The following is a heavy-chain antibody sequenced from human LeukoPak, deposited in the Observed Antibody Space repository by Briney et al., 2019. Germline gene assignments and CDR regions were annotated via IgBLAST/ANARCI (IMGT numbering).Heavy chain of an antibody. CDR3: ARYSGSYYYPPAWDL. J-gene: IGHJ4*02. V-gene: IGHV3-23*01. D-gene: IGHD1-26*01. Sequence: GGSPRLSCAASGFTFSNNAMSWVGQAPGKGLEWVSATSTSGGSAYYADSVKGRFTISRDNSKNTLYLQMDSLRADDTAVYYCARYSGSYYYPPAWDLWGQGTLVTVSS. CDR2: TSTSGGSA. CDR1: GFTFSNNA.